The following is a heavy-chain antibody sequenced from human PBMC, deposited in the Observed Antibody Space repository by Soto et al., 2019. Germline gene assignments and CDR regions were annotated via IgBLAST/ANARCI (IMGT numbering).Heavy chain of an antibody. CDR3: AHRSIAAQGYYYYYYMDV. J-gene: IGHJ6*03. CDR2: IYWDDDK. D-gene: IGHD6-6*01. Sequence: SGPTLVKPTQTLTLTCTFSGFSLSTSGVGVGWIRQPPGKALEWLALIYWDDDKRYSPSLKSRLTITKDTSKNQVVLTMTNMDPVDTATYYCAHRSIAAQGYYYYYYMDVWGKGTTVTVSS. CDR1: GFSLSTSGVG. V-gene: IGHV2-5*02.